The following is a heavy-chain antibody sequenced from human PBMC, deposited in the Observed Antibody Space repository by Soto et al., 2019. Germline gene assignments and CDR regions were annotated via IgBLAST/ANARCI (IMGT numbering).Heavy chain of an antibody. V-gene: IGHV3-23*01. CDR1: GFTFRSYA. J-gene: IGHJ2*01. CDR3: AKEPVGPNWYFDL. Sequence: DVQLLESGGGLVQPGGSLRLSCAASGFTFRSYAMSWVRQAPGKGLEWVSGISGSGISTHYADSVKGRFTVSRDNAKNTRYLQINRLRAETAPVYNCAKEPVGPNWYFDLWGRCTLGTVSS. CDR2: ISGSGIST.